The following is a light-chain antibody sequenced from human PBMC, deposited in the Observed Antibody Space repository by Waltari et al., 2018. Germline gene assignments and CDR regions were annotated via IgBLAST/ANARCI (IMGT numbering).Light chain of an antibody. J-gene: IGLJ2*01. V-gene: IGLV1-47*01. CDR3: AAWDDSLSGPV. CDR2: RNK. Sequence: QSVLTQPPSASGTPGQRVTISCSGSSSNIGSNYVYWYQQLPGTAPKLLIYRNKRRPSGVPDRFSGSKSGTSASLAISGLRSADEADYYCAAWDDSLSGPVFGGGTKLTVL. CDR1: SSNIGSNY.